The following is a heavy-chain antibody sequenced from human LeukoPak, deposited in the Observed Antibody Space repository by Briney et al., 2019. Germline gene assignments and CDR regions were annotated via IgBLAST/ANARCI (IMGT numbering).Heavy chain of an antibody. V-gene: IGHV4-39*01. CDR3: AAARWLQLPIDY. CDR2: IYYSGST. J-gene: IGHJ4*02. D-gene: IGHD5-24*01. Sequence: PSETLSLTCTVSGGSISSSSYYWGWIRQPPGKGLEWIGSIYYSGSTYYNPSLKSRVTISVDTSKNQFSLKLSSVTAADTAVYYCAAARWLQLPIDYWAREPWSPSPQ. CDR1: GGSISSSSYY.